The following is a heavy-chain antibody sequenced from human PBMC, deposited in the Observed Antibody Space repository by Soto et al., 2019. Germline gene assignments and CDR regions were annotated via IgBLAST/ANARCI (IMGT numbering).Heavy chain of an antibody. CDR2: IFANGHT. CDR3: VASLAASGLNWLDP. D-gene: IGHD6-13*01. V-gene: IGHV4-4*07. Sequence: PSETLSLTCTVSGGSISEKYWNWVRQPPGEGLEWIGLIFANGHTDYNPSLKSRVTMSVDASKNQFSLRLTSMTAADTAVYYCVASLAASGLNWLDPWGRGTLVTVSS. J-gene: IGHJ5*02. CDR1: GGSISEKY.